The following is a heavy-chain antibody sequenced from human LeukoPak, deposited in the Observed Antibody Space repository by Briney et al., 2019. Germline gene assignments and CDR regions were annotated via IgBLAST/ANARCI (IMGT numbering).Heavy chain of an antibody. J-gene: IGHJ4*02. V-gene: IGHV3-7*01. CDR2: IKQDGRVK. D-gene: IGHD1-1*01. Sequence: WVANIKQDGRVKYYVDSVKGRFTISRDNAKNSLYLQMNSLRAEDTAVYYCARENNWNDGLDYWGQGTLVTVSS. CDR3: ARENNWNDGLDY.